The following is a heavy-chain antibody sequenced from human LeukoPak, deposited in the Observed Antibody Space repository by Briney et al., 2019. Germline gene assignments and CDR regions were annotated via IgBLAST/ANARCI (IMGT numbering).Heavy chain of an antibody. CDR2: ISGSGGST. J-gene: IGHJ4*02. Sequence: GGSLRLSCAASGFTFSSYAMSWVRQAPGKGLEWVSAISGSGGSTSYVQKFQGRVTMTRDTSTSTVYMELSSLRSEDTAVYYCARDQVPYYYDSSGSAIDYWGQGTLVTVSS. V-gene: IGHV3-23*01. CDR1: GFTFSSYA. CDR3: ARDQVPYYYDSSGSAIDY. D-gene: IGHD3-22*01.